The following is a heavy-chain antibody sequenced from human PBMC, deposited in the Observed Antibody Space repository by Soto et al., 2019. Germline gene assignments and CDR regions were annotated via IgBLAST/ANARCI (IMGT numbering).Heavy chain of an antibody. CDR3: AQYQSKMES. CDR1: GSTFSTYS. J-gene: IGHJ5*02. V-gene: IGHV3-48*01. D-gene: IGHD3-3*01. CDR2: ISSRGDVI. Sequence: EVQLVESGGGLVQPGGSLRLSCVAPGSTFSTYSMNWVRQAPGKGLEWVSYISSRGDVISYADSVKGRFIISRDNAKNSLYLQMNSLRAEDTAVYYCAQYQSKMESWGQGTLVTVSA.